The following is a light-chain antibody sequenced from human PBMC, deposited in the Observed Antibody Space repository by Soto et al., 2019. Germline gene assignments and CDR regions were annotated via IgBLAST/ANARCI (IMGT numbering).Light chain of an antibody. CDR3: LQHNSYPRT. Sequence: DIQMTQSPSSLSASVGDRVTITCRASQTSATYINWYQQKSGSAPRLLIYEASGLQSGVPSRFSGSGSGTEFTLTISSLQPEDFATYYCLQHNSYPRTFGQGTKVDIK. CDR1: QTSATY. J-gene: IGKJ1*01. V-gene: IGKV1-17*01. CDR2: EAS.